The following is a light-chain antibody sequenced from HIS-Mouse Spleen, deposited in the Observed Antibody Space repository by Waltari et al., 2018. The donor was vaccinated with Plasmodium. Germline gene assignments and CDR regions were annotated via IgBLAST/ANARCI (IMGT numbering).Light chain of an antibody. CDR3: SSYTSSSTLV. Sequence: QSALTQPASVSGSPGQSITISCPGTSSDVGGYNYVSWYQQPPGQAPKLRIYEVSNRPSGVSNRFSGSKSGNTASLTISGLQAEDEADYYCSSYTSSSTLVFGGGTKLTVL. V-gene: IGLV2-14*01. CDR1: SSDVGGYNY. J-gene: IGLJ2*01. CDR2: EVS.